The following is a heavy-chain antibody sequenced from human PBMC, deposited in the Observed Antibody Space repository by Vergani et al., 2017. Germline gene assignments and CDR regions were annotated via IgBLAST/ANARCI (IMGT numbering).Heavy chain of an antibody. CDR2: IKQDGSEK. Sequence: EVQLVESGGGLVQPGGSLRLSCAASGFTFSSYWMSWVRQAPGKGLEWVANIKQDGSEKYYVDSVKGRFTISRDNAKNSLYLQMNSLRAEDTAVYYCARDGLRVRDIVVVVAAPNYYFDYWGQGTLVTVSS. V-gene: IGHV3-7*03. D-gene: IGHD2-15*01. J-gene: IGHJ4*02. CDR3: ARDGLRVRDIVVVVAAPNYYFDY. CDR1: GFTFSSYW.